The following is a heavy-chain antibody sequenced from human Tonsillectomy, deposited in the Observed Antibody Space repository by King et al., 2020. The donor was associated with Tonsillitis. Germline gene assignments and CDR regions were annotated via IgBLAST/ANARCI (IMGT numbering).Heavy chain of an antibody. Sequence: HVQLVESGGGVVQPGRSLKLSCAAPGFTFSSSGIHWVRQAPGKGLEWVAIISYDGSNDYYADSVKGRFTISREKSKKTVYLQMNSLRTEDTAVYYCARALGREHVVETGYFEYWGQGTLVSVSS. D-gene: IGHD3-9*01. CDR3: ARALGREHVVETGYFEY. CDR1: GFTFSSSG. V-gene: IGHV3-30*04. J-gene: IGHJ4*02. CDR2: ISYDGSND.